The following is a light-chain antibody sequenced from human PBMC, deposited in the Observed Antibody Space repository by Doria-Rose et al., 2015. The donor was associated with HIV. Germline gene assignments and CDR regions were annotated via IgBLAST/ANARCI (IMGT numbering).Light chain of an antibody. CDR1: NSNIESNT. V-gene: IGLV1-44*01. J-gene: IGLJ3*02. CDR3: AAWDATLNGVV. Sequence: QSVVTQPPSASASPGQRVTISCSGSNSNIESNTVNWYQQVPRTAPKLLIYRNNQRPSGVPDRFSGSQSGTSASLAISGLHSDDEADYYCAAWDATLNGVVIGGGTKLTVL. CDR2: RNN.